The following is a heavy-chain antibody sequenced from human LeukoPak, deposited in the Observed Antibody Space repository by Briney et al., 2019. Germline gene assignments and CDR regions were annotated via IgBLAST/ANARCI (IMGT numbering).Heavy chain of an antibody. CDR3: VRDRNYFEALQQSY. CDR2: ITGVGDTT. D-gene: IGHD1-7*01. Sequence: GGSLRLSCAASGFTFSTFAMSWVRQDPGRGLEWVSSITGVGDTTYYPESVKGRFTISRDNSKSTLYLQMNSLRVEDTAVYFCVRDRNYFEALQQSYWGQGTLVTVSS. CDR1: GFTFSTFA. V-gene: IGHV3-23*01. J-gene: IGHJ4*02.